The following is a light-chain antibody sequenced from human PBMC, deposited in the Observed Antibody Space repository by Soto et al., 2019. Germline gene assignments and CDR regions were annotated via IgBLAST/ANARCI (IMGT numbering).Light chain of an antibody. CDR2: GAS. CDR3: QQYGSSPRT. CDR1: QSVSSIY. Sequence: EIVFTQAPGTGSLSPGERATLSCRASQSVSSIYLAWYQQKPGQAPRLLIYGASSRATGIPDRFSGSGSGTDFTLTISRLEPEDFAVYYCQQYGSSPRTFGQGTKVDIK. V-gene: IGKV3-20*01. J-gene: IGKJ1*01.